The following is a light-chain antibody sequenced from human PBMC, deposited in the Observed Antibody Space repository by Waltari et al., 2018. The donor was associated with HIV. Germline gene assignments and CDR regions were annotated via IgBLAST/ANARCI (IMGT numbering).Light chain of an antibody. Sequence: QSVLTQPPSVSGAPGQRVTISCTGSSSNIGAGYDVHWYQQLPGTAPKPLIYGNNNPPLGFPGRFSGSKSGTPASLAITGPQAEDEAGYYCQSYDSSLSGSKVFGGGTKLTVL. CDR2: GNN. CDR1: SSNIGAGYD. CDR3: QSYDSSLSGSKV. V-gene: IGLV1-40*01. J-gene: IGLJ2*01.